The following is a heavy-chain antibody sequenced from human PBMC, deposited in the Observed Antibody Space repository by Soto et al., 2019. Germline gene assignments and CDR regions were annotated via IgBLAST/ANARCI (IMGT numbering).Heavy chain of an antibody. Sequence: PGGSLRLSCAASGFTFSSYSMNWVRQAPGKGLEWVSSISSSSSYIYYADSVKGRFTISRDNAKNSLYLQMNSLRAEDTAVYYCARDGPPDGGVIVVVTAIDGTGGYYGMDVWGQGTTVTVSS. CDR1: GFTFSSYS. J-gene: IGHJ6*02. V-gene: IGHV3-21*01. D-gene: IGHD2-21*02. CDR2: ISSSSSYI. CDR3: ARDGPPDGGVIVVVTAIDGTGGYYGMDV.